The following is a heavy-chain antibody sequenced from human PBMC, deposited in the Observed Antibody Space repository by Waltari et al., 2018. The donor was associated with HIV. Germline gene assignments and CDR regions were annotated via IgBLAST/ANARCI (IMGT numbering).Heavy chain of an antibody. D-gene: IGHD2-15*01. V-gene: IGHV3-7*01. CDR2: IKYDGSGK. CDR3: ARDQEVVRGYYFGMDV. J-gene: IGHJ6*02. Sequence: EEQLVESGGALVQPGGSLRLSCAASGFTFGSYWMTWVRQAPGKGLEWVANIKYDGSGKYYVDSVKGRFTISRDNAKMSLYLQMNSLRAEDTAVYYCARDQEVVRGYYFGMDVWGQGTTVTV. CDR1: GFTFGSYW.